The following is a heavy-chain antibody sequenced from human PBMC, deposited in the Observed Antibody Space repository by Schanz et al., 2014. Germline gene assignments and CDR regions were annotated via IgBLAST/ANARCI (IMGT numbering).Heavy chain of an antibody. V-gene: IGHV3-30*04. J-gene: IGHJ4*02. D-gene: IGHD3-22*01. CDR3: AKEDRNHNSDYVY. CDR1: GFTFSNFA. Sequence: VQLVESGGGLVQPGGSLRLSCAASGFTFSNFAIHWVRQAPGKGLEWVAVISYDGSHKDYADSVKGRFTISRDNSKNTLYLQMNSLRAEDTAVYYCAKEDRNHNSDYVYWGQGTLVTVSS. CDR2: ISYDGSHK.